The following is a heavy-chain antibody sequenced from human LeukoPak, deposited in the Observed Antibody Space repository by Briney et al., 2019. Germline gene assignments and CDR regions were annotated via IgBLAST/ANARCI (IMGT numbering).Heavy chain of an antibody. CDR3: ARLPVAARNYYYMDV. J-gene: IGHJ6*03. D-gene: IGHD6-6*01. Sequence: SETLSLTCTVYGDSFSGYYWSWIRQPPGKGLEWIGEINHSGSTNYNPSLKSRVTISVDTSKNQFSLKLSSVTAADTAVYYCARLPVAARNYYYMDVWGKGTTVTVSS. CDR1: GDSFSGYY. V-gene: IGHV4-34*01. CDR2: INHSGST.